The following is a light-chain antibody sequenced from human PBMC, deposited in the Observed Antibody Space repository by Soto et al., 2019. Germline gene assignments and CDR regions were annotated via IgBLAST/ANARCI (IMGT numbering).Light chain of an antibody. CDR2: GNT. CDR1: SSNIGAGYD. CDR3: QSYDSGLSAVL. J-gene: IGLJ3*02. V-gene: IGLV1-40*01. Sequence: QLVLTQPPSVSGAPGQRVTISCTGSSSNIGAGYDVHWYQLLPGTAPKLLIYGNTNRPSGVPDRFSGSKSGTSASLAITGLQAEDEADYYCQSYDSGLSAVLFGGGTKLTVL.